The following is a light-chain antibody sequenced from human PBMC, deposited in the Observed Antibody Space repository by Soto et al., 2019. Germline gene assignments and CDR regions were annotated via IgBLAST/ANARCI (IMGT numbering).Light chain of an antibody. Sequence: DIQMTQSPSTLSASVGDRVTITCRASQSISSWLAWYQQKPGKAPNILIFKASTLDSGVPSRFRGSGTGTEFTLTISSLQHEDVASYYCQQYNTYSGTFGQGTKVEIK. CDR1: QSISSW. V-gene: IGKV1-5*03. CDR3: QQYNTYSGT. J-gene: IGKJ1*01. CDR2: KAS.